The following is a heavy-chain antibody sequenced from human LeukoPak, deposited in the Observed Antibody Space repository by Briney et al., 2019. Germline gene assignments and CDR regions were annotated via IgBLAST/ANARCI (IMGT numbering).Heavy chain of an antibody. CDR2: INAYNGNT. CDR1: GYTFTSYG. V-gene: IGHV1-18*01. Sequence: ASVKVSCKASGYTFTSYGISWVRQAPGQGLEWMGWINAYNGNTNYAQKLQGRVTMTTDTSTSTAYMELRSLRSDDTAVYYCARGGRDGWLRGGGYFDYWGQGTLVTVSS. CDR3: ARGGRDGWLRGGGYFDY. D-gene: IGHD5-12*01. J-gene: IGHJ4*02.